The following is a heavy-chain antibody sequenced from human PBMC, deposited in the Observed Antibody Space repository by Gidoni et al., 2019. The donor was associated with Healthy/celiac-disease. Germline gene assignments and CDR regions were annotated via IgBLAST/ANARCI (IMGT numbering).Heavy chain of an antibody. D-gene: IGHD3-22*01. CDR1: GGSISSSSSY. CDR3: ARDHQLYYYDSSGYKNPFDY. J-gene: IGHJ4*02. V-gene: IGHV4-39*07. Sequence: QLQLQESGPGLVKPSETLSLTCPVSGGSISSSSSYWGWLRQPPGKGLEWIGSIYYSGSTYYNPSLKRRVTISVDTSKNQFSLKLSSVTAADTAVYYCARDHQLYYYDSSGYKNPFDYWGQGTLVTVSS. CDR2: IYYSGST.